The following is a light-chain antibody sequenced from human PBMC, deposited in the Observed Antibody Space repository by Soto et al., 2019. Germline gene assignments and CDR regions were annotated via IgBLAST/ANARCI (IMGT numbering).Light chain of an antibody. J-gene: IGKJ1*01. CDR3: QQYYSTPWT. CDR1: QSFLYSSNNKNY. Sequence: DIGMTQSPASLAVSLGERATINCKSSQSFLYSSNNKNYLAWYQQKPGQPPKLLIYWASTRESGVPDRFSGSGSGTDFTLTISSLQAEDVAVYYCQQYYSTPWTFGQGTKVDI. V-gene: IGKV4-1*01. CDR2: WAS.